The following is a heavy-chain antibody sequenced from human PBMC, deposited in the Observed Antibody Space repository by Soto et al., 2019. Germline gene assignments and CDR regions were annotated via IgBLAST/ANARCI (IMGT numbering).Heavy chain of an antibody. Sequence: SETLSLTCTVSGGSISSSSYYWSWIRQPPGKGLEWIGYIYYSGSTNYNPSLKSRVTISVDTSKNQFSLKLSSVTAADTAVYYCARHFPYYYDSSGYHAFDYWGQGTLVTVSS. CDR1: GGSISSSSYY. CDR3: ARHFPYYYDSSGYHAFDY. D-gene: IGHD3-22*01. J-gene: IGHJ4*02. CDR2: IYYSGST. V-gene: IGHV4-61*05.